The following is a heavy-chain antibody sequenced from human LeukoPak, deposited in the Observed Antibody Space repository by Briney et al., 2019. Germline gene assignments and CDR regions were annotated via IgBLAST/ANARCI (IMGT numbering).Heavy chain of an antibody. J-gene: IGHJ4*02. CDR3: ARLGYCSSTSCPPFDDY. CDR1: GGSXXXXY. Sequence: GGSXXXXYWSWIRQPPGKGLEWIGEINHSGSTNYNPSLKSRVTISVDTSKNQFSLKLSSVTAADTAVYYCARLGYCSSTSCPPFDDYWGQGTLVTVSS. D-gene: IGHD2-2*01. CDR2: INHSGST. V-gene: IGHV4-34*01.